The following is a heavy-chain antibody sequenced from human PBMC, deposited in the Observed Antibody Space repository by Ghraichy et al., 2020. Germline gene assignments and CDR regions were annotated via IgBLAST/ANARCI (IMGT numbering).Heavy chain of an antibody. Sequence: GSLRLSCSVSGGSINSSNYYWGWVRQPPGKGLEWIGNVFYSGTTYYNPSLKSRVTMSVDTTKSQFSLMLNSVTAADTAVYYCARRIRGQNFCYFNYWGQGSLVSVSP. J-gene: IGHJ4*02. CDR1: GGSINSSNYY. V-gene: IGHV4-39*01. CDR2: VFYSGTT. D-gene: IGHD1-7*01. CDR3: ARRIRGQNFCYFNY.